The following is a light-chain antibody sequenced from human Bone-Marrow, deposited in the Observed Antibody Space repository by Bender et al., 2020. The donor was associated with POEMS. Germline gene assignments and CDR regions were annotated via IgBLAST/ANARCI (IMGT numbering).Light chain of an antibody. Sequence: QSVLTQPPSVSEAPGQRVTISCTGANSNVGNFMFVSWYQQHPGKAPKLMIYDVSNRPSGVSNRFSGSKSGNTASLTISGLQPEDEADYYCMSYSSISTYVFGTGTKVTVL. CDR1: NSNVGNFMF. J-gene: IGLJ1*01. V-gene: IGLV2-14*03. CDR2: DVS. CDR3: MSYSSISTYV.